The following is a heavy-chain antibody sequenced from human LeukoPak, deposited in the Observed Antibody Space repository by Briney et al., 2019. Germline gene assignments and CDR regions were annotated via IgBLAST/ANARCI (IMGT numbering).Heavy chain of an antibody. Sequence: PSETLSLTCTVSGGSISGYYWSWIRQPPGKGLEWIGYIYYSGSTNYNPSLKSRVTISVDTSKNQFSLKLSSVTAADTAVYYCARVDSSGYYPGIDYWGQGTLVTVSS. J-gene: IGHJ4*02. V-gene: IGHV4-59*01. CDR3: ARVDSSGYYPGIDY. CDR1: GGSISGYY. CDR2: IYYSGST. D-gene: IGHD3-22*01.